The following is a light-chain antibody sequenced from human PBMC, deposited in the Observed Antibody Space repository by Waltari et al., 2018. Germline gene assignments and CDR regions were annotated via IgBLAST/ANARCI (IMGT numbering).Light chain of an antibody. CDR3: QSYDSSLSGYVV. Sequence: QSVLTQPPSVSEAPGQRVTISCTWSSPNIGAGYAVHGYQQLPGPAPKLLLYGNSNRPSGVPDRFSGSKSDTSASLAITVLQAEDEADYYCQSYDSSLSGYVVFGGGTKLNVL. CDR2: GNS. V-gene: IGLV1-40*01. J-gene: IGLJ2*01. CDR1: SPNIGAGYA.